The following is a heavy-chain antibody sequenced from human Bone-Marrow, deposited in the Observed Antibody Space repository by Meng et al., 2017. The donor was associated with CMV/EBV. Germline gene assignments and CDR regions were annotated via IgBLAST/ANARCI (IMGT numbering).Heavy chain of an antibody. V-gene: IGHV3-23*01. CDR1: GFTFSSYA. CDR2: ISGSGGST. Sequence: GESLKISCAASGFTFSSYAMSWVRQAPGKGLEWVSAISGSGGSTYYADSVKGRFTISRDNSKNTLYLQMNSLRAEDTAVYYCAKTGYSIGWYWGRWGQGTLVTVSS. CDR3: AKTGYSIGWYWGR. J-gene: IGHJ4*02. D-gene: IGHD6-19*01.